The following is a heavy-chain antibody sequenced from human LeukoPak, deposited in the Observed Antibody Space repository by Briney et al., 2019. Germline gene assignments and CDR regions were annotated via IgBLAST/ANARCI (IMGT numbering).Heavy chain of an antibody. Sequence: GSLRLSCAASGFTVSTNYMSWVRQAPGKGLEWVSVIYSGGSTYYADSVKGRFTISRDNSKNTLYLQMNSLRAEDTAVYYCVRGPAVTTPSHFYYYYMDVWGKGTTVTVSS. CDR1: GFTVSTNY. CDR3: VRGPAVTTPSHFYYYYMDV. D-gene: IGHD4-11*01. J-gene: IGHJ6*03. V-gene: IGHV3-53*01. CDR2: IYSGGST.